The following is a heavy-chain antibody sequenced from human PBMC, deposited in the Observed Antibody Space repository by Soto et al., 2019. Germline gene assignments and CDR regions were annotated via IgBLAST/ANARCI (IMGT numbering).Heavy chain of an antibody. J-gene: IGHJ6*02. Sequence: EVQLVESGGGFIQPGGSLRLSCAASGFTVKSYQMNWVRQAPGKGLEWLSVIYSGGVAYYAASVKGRFTITRDISRNTVDLQMNSLTAEDTAKYYCAIDPSTTGYYGLDVWGQGTTVTVSS. V-gene: IGHV3-53*01. CDR2: IYSGGVA. D-gene: IGHD6-13*01. CDR3: AIDPSTTGYYGLDV. CDR1: GFTVKSYQ.